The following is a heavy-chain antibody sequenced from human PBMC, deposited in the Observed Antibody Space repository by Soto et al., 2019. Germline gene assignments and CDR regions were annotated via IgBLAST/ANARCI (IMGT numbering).Heavy chain of an antibody. CDR3: AKDHWAAYSGYAIRNDFDV. Sequence: QVQLGESGGGVVQPGRSLRLSCAASGFTFSDYGIHWVRQAPGKGLEWVAVISYEGSKTYYADSVKGRFTISRDNSKNTLYLQMASLRPEDTAVYYCAKDHWAAYSGYAIRNDFDVWRQGTTVTVSS. J-gene: IGHJ6*02. V-gene: IGHV3-30*18. CDR1: GFTFSDYG. D-gene: IGHD5-12*01. CDR2: ISYEGSKT.